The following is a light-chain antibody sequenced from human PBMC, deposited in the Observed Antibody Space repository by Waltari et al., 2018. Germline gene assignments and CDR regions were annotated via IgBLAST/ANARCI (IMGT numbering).Light chain of an antibody. J-gene: IGLJ2*01. CDR2: TNK. CDR3: QSYDNSLSGVV. Sequence: QQLPETAPKLLIYTNKHRPSGVPDRFSGAKSGTSASLAITGLQAEDEAHYHFQSYDNSLSGVVFGGGTKLTVL. V-gene: IGLV1-40*01.